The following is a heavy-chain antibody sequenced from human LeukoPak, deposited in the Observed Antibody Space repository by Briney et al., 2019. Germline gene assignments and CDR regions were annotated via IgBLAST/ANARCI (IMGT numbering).Heavy chain of an antibody. J-gene: IGHJ6*03. Sequence: KTGGSLRLSCAASGFTFSSYSMNWVRQAPGKGLEWVSSISSSSSYIYYADSVKGRFTISRDNAKNSLYLQMNSLRAEDTAVYYCARDSSGSYLNYYYYYMDVWGEGTTVTVSS. D-gene: IGHD1-26*01. CDR1: GFTFSSYS. CDR3: ARDSSGSYLNYYYYYMDV. V-gene: IGHV3-21*01. CDR2: ISSSSSYI.